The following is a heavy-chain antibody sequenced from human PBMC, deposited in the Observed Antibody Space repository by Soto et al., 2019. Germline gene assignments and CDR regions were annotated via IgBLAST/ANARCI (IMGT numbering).Heavy chain of an antibody. J-gene: IGHJ6*02. Sequence: SVKVSWKASGGTFSSYAISWVRQAPGQGLEWMGGIIPIFGTANYAQKFQGRVTITADESTSTAYMELSSLRSEDTAVYYCARGAVVVVPAAINYYYYGMDVWG. CDR3: ARGAVVVVPAAINYYYYGMDV. V-gene: IGHV1-69*13. CDR2: IIPIFGTA. CDR1: GGTFSSYA. D-gene: IGHD2-2*01.